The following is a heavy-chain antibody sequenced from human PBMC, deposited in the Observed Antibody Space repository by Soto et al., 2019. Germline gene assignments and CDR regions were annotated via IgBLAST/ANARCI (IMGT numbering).Heavy chain of an antibody. J-gene: IGHJ5*02. CDR3: AKCAVLMTTSGGWCNWFDP. V-gene: IGHV3-23*01. D-gene: IGHD2-21*01. Sequence: EVPLLGSGGGLVQPGPSLRLSCTASEFPFSTYAMSWVRQVPGKGLEWVSAISSSGSGTHYGDSVNGRFTISRDNSKNMLYLQMNSLRVEDTAIYYCAKCAVLMTTSGGWCNWFDPWGQGTLVTVSS. CDR2: ISSSGSGT. CDR1: EFPFSTYA.